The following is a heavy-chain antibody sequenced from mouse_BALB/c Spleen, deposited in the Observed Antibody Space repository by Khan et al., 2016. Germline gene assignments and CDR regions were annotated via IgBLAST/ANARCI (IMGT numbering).Heavy chain of an antibody. V-gene: IGHV2-9*02. J-gene: IGHJ3*01. CDR1: GFSLTNSG. Sequence: VQLQESGPGLVAPSQSLSITCTVSGFSLTNSGVHWVRQPPRKGLDWLGVIWAGGSTDYNSALMSRLSIIRDTTQNQVFLKMNSLQTDDTAMYYCARDDQDFDAWFASWGQGTLVTVSA. CDR2: IWAGGST. CDR3: ARDDQDFDAWFAS.